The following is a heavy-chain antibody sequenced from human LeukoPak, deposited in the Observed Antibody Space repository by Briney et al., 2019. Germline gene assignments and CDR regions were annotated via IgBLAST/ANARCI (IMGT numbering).Heavy chain of an antibody. CDR2: IYYSGST. D-gene: IGHD2-15*01. Sequence: SETLSLTCTVSGDSIKSDSYYWGWIRQPPGKGLEWIGSIYYSGSTYYNPSLKSRVTISVDTSKNQFSLKLSSVTAADTAVYYCARRWQAGYFDYWGQGTLVTVSS. CDR1: GDSIKSDSYY. V-gene: IGHV4-39*01. CDR3: ARRWQAGYFDY. J-gene: IGHJ4*02.